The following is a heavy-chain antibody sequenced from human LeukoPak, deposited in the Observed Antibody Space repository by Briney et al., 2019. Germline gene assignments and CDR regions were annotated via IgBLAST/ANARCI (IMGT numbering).Heavy chain of an antibody. J-gene: IGHJ4*02. CDR2: ISSSSSYI. CDR1: GFTSSSYS. Sequence: PGGSLTLSCAASGFTSSSYSMNWFRQPPGRGREWVSSISSSSSYIYYADSVKGRFTISRDNAKNSLYLQMNSLRAEDTAVYYCARETRAVDYWGQGTLVTVSS. V-gene: IGHV3-21*01. CDR3: ARETRAVDY.